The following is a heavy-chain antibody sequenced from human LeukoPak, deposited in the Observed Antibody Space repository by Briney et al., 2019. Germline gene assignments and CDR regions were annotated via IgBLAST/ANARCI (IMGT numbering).Heavy chain of an antibody. CDR2: IYYSGST. J-gene: IGHJ6*03. CDR3: ARDANDILTGYPYYYYYMDV. CDR1: GGSISSGGYS. Sequence: SQTLSLTCAVSGGSISSGGYSWSRIRQPPGKGLEGIGYIYYSGSTYYNPSLKSRVTISVDTSKNQFSLKLSSVTAADTAVYYCARDANDILTGYPYYYYYMDVWGKGTTVTISS. D-gene: IGHD3-9*01. V-gene: IGHV4-30-4*07.